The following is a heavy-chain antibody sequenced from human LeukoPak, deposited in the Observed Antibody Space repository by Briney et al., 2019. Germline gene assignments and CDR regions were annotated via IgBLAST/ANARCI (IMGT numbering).Heavy chain of an antibody. CDR1: GFTFSSYG. D-gene: IGHD6-13*01. Sequence: GGSLRLSCAASGFTFSSYGMHWVRQAPGKGLEWVANIKQDGSEKYYVDSVKGRFTISRDNAKNSLYLQMNSLRAEDTAVYYCARDQSRGIAAAGSIPDYWGQGTLVTVSS. J-gene: IGHJ4*02. CDR2: IKQDGSEK. CDR3: ARDQSRGIAAAGSIPDY. V-gene: IGHV3-7*01.